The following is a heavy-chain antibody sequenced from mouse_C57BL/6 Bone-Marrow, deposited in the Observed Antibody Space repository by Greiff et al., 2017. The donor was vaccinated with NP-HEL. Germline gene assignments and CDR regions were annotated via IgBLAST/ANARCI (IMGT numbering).Heavy chain of an antibody. CDR3: ASAYCDSCYEGFAY. Sequence: VQLVESGPELVKPGASVKISCKASGYSFTSYYIHWVKQRPGQGLEWIGWIYPGSGNTKYNEKFKGKATLTADTSSSTAYMQLSSLTSEDSAVYVYASAYCDSCYEGFAYWGQGTRVTVSA. CDR2: IYPGSGNT. V-gene: IGHV1-66*01. D-gene: IGHD1-1*01. CDR1: GYSFTSYY. J-gene: IGHJ3*01.